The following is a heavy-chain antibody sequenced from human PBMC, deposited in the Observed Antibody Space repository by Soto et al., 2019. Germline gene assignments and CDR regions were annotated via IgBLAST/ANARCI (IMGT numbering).Heavy chain of an antibody. J-gene: IGHJ4*02. Sequence: EVQLVESGGGLVQPGGSLRLACVASGFSLSDHWMHWVRQVPGKGLVHFSRIRTDGGYTNYADFVEGRFTISRDNAKNTLYLQMNSLRAEDTAVYFCGRDHYGFNSIDQWGQGTLVTVSS. V-gene: IGHV3-74*01. D-gene: IGHD4-17*01. CDR2: IRTDGGYT. CDR3: GRDHYGFNSIDQ. CDR1: GFSLSDHW.